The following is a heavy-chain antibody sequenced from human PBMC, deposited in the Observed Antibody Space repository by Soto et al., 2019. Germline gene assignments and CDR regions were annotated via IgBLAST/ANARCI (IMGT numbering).Heavy chain of an antibody. D-gene: IGHD3-9*01. CDR3: ARTSLRYFDWSPQNAFDI. CDR2: IDPSDSYT. Sequence: GESLKISCKGSGYSFTSYWISWVRQMPGKGLEWMGRIDPSDSYTNYSPSLQGHVTISADKSISTAYLQWSSLKASDTAMYYCARTSLRYFDWSPQNAFDIWGQGTMVTVSS. V-gene: IGHV5-10-1*01. CDR1: GYSFTSYW. J-gene: IGHJ3*02.